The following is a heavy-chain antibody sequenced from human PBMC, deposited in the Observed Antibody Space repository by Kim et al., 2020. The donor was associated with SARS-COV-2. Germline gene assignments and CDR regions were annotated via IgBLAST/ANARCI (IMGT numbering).Heavy chain of an antibody. V-gene: IGHV3-23*01. Sequence: GGSLRLSCAASGFTFSSYAMSWVRQAPGKGLEWVSAISGSGGSTYYADSVKGRFTISRDNSKNTLYLQMNSLRAEDTAVYYCAKVAAGTIEYSSSLGDYWGQGTLVTVSS. CDR2: ISGSGGST. D-gene: IGHD6-6*01. J-gene: IGHJ4*02. CDR3: AKVAAGTIEYSSSLGDY. CDR1: GFTFSSYA.